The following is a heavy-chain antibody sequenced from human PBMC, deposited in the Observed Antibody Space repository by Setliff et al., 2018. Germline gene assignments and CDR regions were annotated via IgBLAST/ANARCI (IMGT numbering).Heavy chain of an antibody. CDR2: INHRGST. Sequence: SSETLSLTCAVYGDSFSDYYWSRIRQPPGKGLEWIEEINHRGSTNYSPSLRSRVTISVDTSKNQFSLILRSVTAADTAVYYCARGRMRGSCSGPSCTYDPFDIWGQGTPVTVSS. D-gene: IGHD2-2*01. CDR1: GDSFSDYY. J-gene: IGHJ3*02. CDR3: ARGRMRGSCSGPSCTYDPFDI. V-gene: IGHV4-34*01.